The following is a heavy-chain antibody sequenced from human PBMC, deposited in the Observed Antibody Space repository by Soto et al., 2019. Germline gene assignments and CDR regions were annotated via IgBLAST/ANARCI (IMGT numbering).Heavy chain of an antibody. Sequence: SVKVSCKASGGTFSSYAISWVRQAPGQGLEWMGGIIPIFGTANYAQKFQGRVTITADESTSTAYMELSSLRSEDTAVYYCARVHPLRHYFDYWGQGTLVTVSS. D-gene: IGHD3-16*01. J-gene: IGHJ4*02. CDR3: ARVHPLRHYFDY. CDR2: IIPIFGTA. V-gene: IGHV1-69*13. CDR1: GGTFSSYA.